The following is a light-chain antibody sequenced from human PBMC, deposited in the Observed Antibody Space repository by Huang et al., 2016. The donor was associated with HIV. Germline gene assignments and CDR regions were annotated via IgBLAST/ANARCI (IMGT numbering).Light chain of an antibody. CDR1: QSFLHSNGYNY. J-gene: IGKJ5*01. Sequence: DIVMTQSPLSLPVTPGEPASISCRSSQSFLHSNGYNYLDWYLQKPGQSPQLLIYLGSTRASGVPDRFSGSGSGTDFTLKISRVEAEDVGVYYCMQALQTPRTFGQGTRLEIK. CDR3: MQALQTPRT. V-gene: IGKV2-28*01. CDR2: LGS.